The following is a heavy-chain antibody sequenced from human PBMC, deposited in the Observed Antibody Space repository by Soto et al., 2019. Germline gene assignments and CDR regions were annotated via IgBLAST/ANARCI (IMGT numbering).Heavy chain of an antibody. V-gene: IGHV3-53*04. D-gene: IGHD2-21*02. CDR2: IYSGGST. J-gene: IGHJ5*01. CDR3: ARGRDCGGDCPNWFDS. CDR1: GFTVSSNY. Sequence: EVQLVESGGGLVQPGGSLRLSCAASGFTVSSNYMSWVRQAPGKGLEWVSVIYSGGSTYYADSVKGRFTISRHNSKNTLYLQMNSLRAEDTAVYYCARGRDCGGDCPNWFDSWGQATLVTVSS.